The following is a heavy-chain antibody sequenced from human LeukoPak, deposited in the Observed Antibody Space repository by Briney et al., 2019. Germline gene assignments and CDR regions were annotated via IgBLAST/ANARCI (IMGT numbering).Heavy chain of an antibody. D-gene: IGHD2-2*01. Sequence: SETLSLTCAVYGGSFSSYYWGWIRQPPGKGLEWIGSIYYSGSTYYNPSLKSRVTISVDTFKNQFSLKLSSVTAADTAVYYCARGGRGVVPAAINWFDPWGQGTLVTVSS. V-gene: IGHV4-39*07. CDR2: IYYSGST. CDR1: GGSFSSYY. CDR3: ARGGRGVVPAAINWFDP. J-gene: IGHJ5*02.